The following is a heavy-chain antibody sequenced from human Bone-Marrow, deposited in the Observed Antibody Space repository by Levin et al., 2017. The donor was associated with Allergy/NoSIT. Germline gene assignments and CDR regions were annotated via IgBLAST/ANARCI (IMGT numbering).Heavy chain of an antibody. CDR1: GFSLSTTREG. V-gene: IGHV2-5*02. CDR3: VRRAYNDYGALNWFDP. J-gene: IGHJ5*02. D-gene: IGHD5-12*01. Sequence: ASGPTLVKPTQTLTLTCTFSGFSLSTTREGVGWVRQPPGKALEWLALIYWDDDARYSPSLKSRLTITKDSSKNQVVLTMTNMDPADTATYYCVRRAYNDYGALNWFDPWGQGTLVTVPP. CDR2: IYWDDDA.